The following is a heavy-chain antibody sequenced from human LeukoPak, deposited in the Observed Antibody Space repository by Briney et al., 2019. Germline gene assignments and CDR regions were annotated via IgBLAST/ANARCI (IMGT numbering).Heavy chain of an antibody. J-gene: IGHJ4*02. Sequence: GGSLRLSCSASGLTFSTYWMHWVRQAPGKELVWVSRIDPDGNTVYADSVRGRFTVSRDNAKNTMYLQMNSLRAEDTAVYYCATMSADTVVTPSDYWGQGTLVTVSS. CDR2: IDPDGNT. CDR1: GLTFSTYW. CDR3: ATMSADTVVTPSDY. D-gene: IGHD4-23*01. V-gene: IGHV3-74*01.